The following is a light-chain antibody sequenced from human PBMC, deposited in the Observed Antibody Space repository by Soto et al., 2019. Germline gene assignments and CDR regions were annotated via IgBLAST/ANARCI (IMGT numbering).Light chain of an antibody. CDR3: SAWDASLNGPL. J-gene: IGLJ2*01. CDR2: ANN. CDR1: SSNIGSNT. Sequence: QSVLTQPPSASGTPGQRVTISCSGSSSNIGSNTVNWYKQLPGTAPTLLIYANNERPSWVPDRFSGSKSGTSASLAINGLQSEDEADYYCSAWDASLNGPLFGGGTKVTVL. V-gene: IGLV1-44*01.